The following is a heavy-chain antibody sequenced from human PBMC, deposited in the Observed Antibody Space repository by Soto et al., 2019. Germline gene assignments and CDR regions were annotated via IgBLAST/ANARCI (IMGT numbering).Heavy chain of an antibody. Sequence: EVQLVESGGGLVQPGGSLRLSCVASGFTFSSYWMHWVRQAPGKGLVWVARINSDGSGLIYADSVRGRFTISRDNAYNTVYLQMSSLRAEDTALYYCSMGGIHHGFDVWGRGTMVTVSS. V-gene: IGHV3-74*01. J-gene: IGHJ3*01. CDR2: INSDGSGL. CDR3: SMGGIHHGFDV. D-gene: IGHD2-15*01. CDR1: GFTFSSYW.